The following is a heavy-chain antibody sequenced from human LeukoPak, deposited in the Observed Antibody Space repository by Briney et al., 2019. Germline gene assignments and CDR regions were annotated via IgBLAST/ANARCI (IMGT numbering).Heavy chain of an antibody. J-gene: IGHJ1*01. D-gene: IGHD5-24*01. CDR2: IWYDGSNK. Sequence: GGSLRLSCAASGFTFSSYGMHWVRQAPGKGLEWVAVIWYDGSNKYYGDSVKRRFTISGGNSKKTLYLQMNSLRVEDAAVYYCARGDGYNDAEYLQHWGQGTLVTVS. CDR3: ARGDGYNDAEYLQH. V-gene: IGHV3-33*01. CDR1: GFTFSSYG.